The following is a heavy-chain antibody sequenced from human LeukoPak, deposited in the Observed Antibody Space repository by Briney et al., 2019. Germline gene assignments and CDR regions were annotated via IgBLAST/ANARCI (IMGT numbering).Heavy chain of an antibody. V-gene: IGHV3-9*01. CDR1: GFTFSSYW. Sequence: GGSLRLSCAASGFTFSSYWMHWVRQAPGKGLEWVSGISWNSGSIGYADSVKGRFTISRDNAKNSLYLQMNSLRAEDTALYYCAKDIDDSSGYSDYWGQGTLVTVSS. CDR2: ISWNSGSI. D-gene: IGHD3-22*01. J-gene: IGHJ4*02. CDR3: AKDIDDSSGYSDY.